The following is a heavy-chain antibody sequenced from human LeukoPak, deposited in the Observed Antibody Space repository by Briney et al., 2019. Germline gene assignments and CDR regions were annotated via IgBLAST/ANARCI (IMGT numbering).Heavy chain of an antibody. CDR2: IYYSGST. CDR1: GGSISSYC. D-gene: IGHD2-2*01. CDR3: ARGIGHCSSTSCTRGYYYYYCMDV. J-gene: IGHJ6*03. Sequence: SETLSLTCTVSGGSISSYCWSWIRQPPGKGLEWIGYIYYSGSTNYNPSLKSRVTISVDTSKNQFSLKLSSVTAADTAVYYCARGIGHCSSTSCTRGYYYYYCMDVWGKGTTVTVSS. V-gene: IGHV4-59*01.